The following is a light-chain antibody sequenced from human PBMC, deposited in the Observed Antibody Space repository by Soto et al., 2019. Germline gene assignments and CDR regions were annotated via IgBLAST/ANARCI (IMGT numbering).Light chain of an antibody. Sequence: AIQMTQSPSSLSASVGDRVTITCRASQDIRSDLGWYQQKPGKAPKLLIYAASSLQSGVPSRFSGSGSGTDFTLTISSLQPEDFATYFCLQHSNFPLTFGQGTKLRVK. J-gene: IGKJ2*01. CDR1: QDIRSD. CDR3: LQHSNFPLT. CDR2: AAS. V-gene: IGKV1-6*01.